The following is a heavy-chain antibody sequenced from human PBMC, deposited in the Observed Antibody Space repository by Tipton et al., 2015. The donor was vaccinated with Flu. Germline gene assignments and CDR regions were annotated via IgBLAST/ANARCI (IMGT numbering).Heavy chain of an antibody. Sequence: LRLSCTVSGGSISSYYWSWIRQPPGKGLEWIGYIYYSGSTNYNPSLKSRVTISVDTSKNQFSLKLSSVTAADTAVYYCARTIVVVPAAKLMDFWSGDNWFDPWGQGTLVTVSS. CDR1: GGSISSYY. V-gene: IGHV4-59*01. CDR2: IYYSGST. CDR3: ARTIVVVPAAKLMDFWSGDNWFDP. J-gene: IGHJ5*02. D-gene: IGHD2-2*01.